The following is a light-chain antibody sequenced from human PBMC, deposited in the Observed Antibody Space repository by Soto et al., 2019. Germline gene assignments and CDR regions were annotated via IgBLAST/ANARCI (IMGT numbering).Light chain of an antibody. Sequence: DIQMTQSPSSLSAAVEDRVTITCRASQGIRTDLAWYQHKPGKAPKRLIYAASSLQSGVPSRFSGSGSGTKFTLTITSLQPEDSATYYCLQCNDYPYTFGQGTRLEIK. V-gene: IGKV1-17*01. J-gene: IGKJ2*01. CDR1: QGIRTD. CDR3: LQCNDYPYT. CDR2: AAS.